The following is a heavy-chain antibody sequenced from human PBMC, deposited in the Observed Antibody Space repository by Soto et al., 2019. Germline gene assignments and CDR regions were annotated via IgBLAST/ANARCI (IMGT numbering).Heavy chain of an antibody. J-gene: IGHJ5*02. D-gene: IGHD2-2*01. CDR1: GGSISSGGYY. CDR2: IYYSGST. Sequence: QVQLQESGPGLVKPSQTLSLTCTVSGGSISSGGYYWSWIRQHPGKGLEWIGYIYYSGSTYYNPSLKSRFTISVDTSKNQFSLKLSSVTAADTAVYYCARVSPPGVVVPAATDWFDPWGQGTLVTVSS. V-gene: IGHV4-31*03. CDR3: ARVSPPGVVVPAATDWFDP.